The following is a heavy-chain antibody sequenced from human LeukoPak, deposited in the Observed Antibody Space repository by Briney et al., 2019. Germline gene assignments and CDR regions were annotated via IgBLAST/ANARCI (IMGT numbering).Heavy chain of an antibody. D-gene: IGHD2/OR15-2a*01. J-gene: IGHJ4*02. CDR2: LTWDGGRT. CDR1: GFTFGDYT. CDR3: AKDFGIYDTTTDY. V-gene: IGHV3-43*01. Sequence: PGGSLRLSCAASGFTFGDYTMHWVRQAPGKGLEWVSLLTWDGGRTYYAGSVKGRFTISRDNSKNTLYLQMNSLRVEDTAVYYCAKDFGIYDTTTDYWGQGTLVTVSS.